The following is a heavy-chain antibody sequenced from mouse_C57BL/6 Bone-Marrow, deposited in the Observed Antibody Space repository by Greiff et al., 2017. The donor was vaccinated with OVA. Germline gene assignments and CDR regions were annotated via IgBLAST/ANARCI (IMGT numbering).Heavy chain of an antibody. D-gene: IGHD2-3*01. CDR3: ARRNDGYYPFDY. V-gene: IGHV1-76*01. Sequence: QVHVKQSGAELVRPGASVKLSCKASGYTFTDYYINWVKQRPGQGLEWIARIYPGSGNTYYNEKFKGKATLTAEKSSSTAYMQLSSLTSEDSAVYVCARRNDGYYPFDYWGQGTTLTVSS. CDR2: IYPGSGNT. J-gene: IGHJ2*01. CDR1: GYTFTDYY.